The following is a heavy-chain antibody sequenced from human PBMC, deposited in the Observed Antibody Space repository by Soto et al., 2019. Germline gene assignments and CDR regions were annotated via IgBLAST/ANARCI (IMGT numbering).Heavy chain of an antibody. V-gene: IGHV3-48*02. D-gene: IGHD6-19*01. CDR3: AREAIAVLNWFDP. CDR1: GFTFSSYS. J-gene: IGHJ5*02. Sequence: EVQLVESGGGLVQPGGSLRLSCAASGFTFSSYSMNWVRQAPGKGLEWVSYIISSSSTIYYADSVKGRFTISRDNAKNSLYLQMNSLRDEDTAVYYCAREAIAVLNWFDPWGQGTLVTVSS. CDR2: IISSSSTI.